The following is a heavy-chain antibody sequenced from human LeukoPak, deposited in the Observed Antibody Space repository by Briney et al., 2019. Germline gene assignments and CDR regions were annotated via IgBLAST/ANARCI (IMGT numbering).Heavy chain of an antibody. J-gene: IGHJ6*03. CDR3: ARDHGQQLGDYYYYMDV. V-gene: IGHV4-31*03. Sequence: PPETLSLTCTVSGGSISSGAYYWSWIRQHPGKGLEWIGYIYYSGSTYYNPPLKSRVTISVDTSKNQFSLKLSSVAAADTSVYYCARDHGQQLGDYYYYMDVWGKGTTVTVSS. CDR2: IYYSGST. CDR1: GGSISSGAYY. D-gene: IGHD6-13*01.